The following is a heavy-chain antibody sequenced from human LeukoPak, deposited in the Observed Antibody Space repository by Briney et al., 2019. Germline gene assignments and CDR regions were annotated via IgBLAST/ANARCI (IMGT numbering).Heavy chain of an antibody. CDR3: ARDYGNFAYYDSSGYRYFDL. J-gene: IGHJ2*01. CDR1: GGSVSSGSYY. D-gene: IGHD3-22*01. V-gene: IGHV4-61*01. CDR2: IYYIGST. Sequence: PSETLSLTCTVSGGSVSSGSYYWSWIRQPPGTGLEWIGYIYYIGSTNYNPSLKSRVTISVDTSKNQFSLRLSSVTAADTAVYYCARDYGNFAYYDSSGYRYFDLWSRGTLVTVSS.